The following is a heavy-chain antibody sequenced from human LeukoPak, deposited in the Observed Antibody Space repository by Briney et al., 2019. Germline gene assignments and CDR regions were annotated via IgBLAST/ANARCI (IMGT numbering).Heavy chain of an antibody. CDR2: SYSGGGT. J-gene: IGHJ6*04. Sequence: PGGSLRLSCAASGFIASSNHKSWVRQAPGKGLEWVSVSYSGGGTFYADSVKGRFTMSGDHSKSTVYLQMNRLRPEDTAVYYCARDLGPMDVWGKGTTVTVSS. CDR3: ARDLGPMDV. V-gene: IGHV3-53*05. D-gene: IGHD7-27*01. CDR1: GFIASSNH.